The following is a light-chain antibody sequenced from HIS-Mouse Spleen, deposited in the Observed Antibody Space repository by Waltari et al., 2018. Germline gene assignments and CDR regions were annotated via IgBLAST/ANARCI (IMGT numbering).Light chain of an antibody. CDR3: SSYTSSSTPYV. CDR1: SSDVGGYND. Sequence: QSALTQPASVSGSPGQSITISCTGTSSDVGGYNDVSWYQQHPGKAPKLMIYEVSNRPSGVSNRFSGSKSGNTASLTISGLQAEDEADYYCSSYTSSSTPYVFGTGTKVTV. J-gene: IGLJ1*01. V-gene: IGLV2-14*01. CDR2: EVS.